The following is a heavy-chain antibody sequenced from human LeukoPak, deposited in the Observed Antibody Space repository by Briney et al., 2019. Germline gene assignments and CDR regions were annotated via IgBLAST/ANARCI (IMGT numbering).Heavy chain of an antibody. CDR3: AREIVLMMSDAASPYFMDV. Sequence: SESLSLTCSVSGASVNDYFWSWIRQAPGRGLEWLGQVYSGGAAEHSPSLKGRVTISLDASTNKVSLSLRSATPADTAVYFCAREIVLMMSDAASPYFMDVWGRGTTVTVAS. CDR2: VYSGGAA. J-gene: IGHJ6*03. D-gene: IGHD3-16*01. CDR1: GASVNDYF. V-gene: IGHV4-59*02.